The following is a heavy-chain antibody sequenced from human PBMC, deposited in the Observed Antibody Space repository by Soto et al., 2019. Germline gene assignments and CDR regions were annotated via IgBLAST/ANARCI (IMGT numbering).Heavy chain of an antibody. CDR2: ISGSGGST. V-gene: IGHV3-23*01. CDR1: GFTFSSYA. CDR3: AKSAEFSSSWYNG. Sequence: GGSLRLSCAASGFTFSSYAMSWVRQAPGKELEWVSAISGSGGSTYYADTVKGRFTISRDNSKNTLYLQMNSLRAEDTAVYYCAKSAEFSSSWYNGWGQGTLVTVSS. J-gene: IGHJ4*02. D-gene: IGHD6-13*01.